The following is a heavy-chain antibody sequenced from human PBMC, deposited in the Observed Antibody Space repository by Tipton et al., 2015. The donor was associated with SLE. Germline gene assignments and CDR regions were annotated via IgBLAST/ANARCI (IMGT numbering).Heavy chain of an antibody. CDR1: GGSFRGYY. CDR2: INHSGNT. Sequence: LRLSCAFYGGSFRGYYCSWFRPPPGKGLGWIGEINHSGNTNYHPSLKSRDTISVDTSKKQFSLKLSSVTAAHTAVYYCARPVRYSSGWYETNWFDPWGQGTLVTVSS. V-gene: IGHV4-34*01. CDR3: ARPVRYSSGWYETNWFDP. J-gene: IGHJ5*02. D-gene: IGHD6-19*01.